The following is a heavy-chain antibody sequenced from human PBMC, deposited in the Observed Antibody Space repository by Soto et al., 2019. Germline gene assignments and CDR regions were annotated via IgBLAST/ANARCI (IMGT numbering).Heavy chain of an antibody. CDR2: IKQDVSAK. Sequence: GGSLRLSCAASGFTFSSYWMSWVRQAPGKGLEWVANIKQDVSAKNYVDSVKGRFTISRDNAKNSLYLQMNSLRAEDTAVYYCARDGRSGSHDYWGQGALVTVSS. V-gene: IGHV3-7*01. CDR3: ARDGRSGSHDY. J-gene: IGHJ4*02. D-gene: IGHD3-10*01. CDR1: GFTFSSYW.